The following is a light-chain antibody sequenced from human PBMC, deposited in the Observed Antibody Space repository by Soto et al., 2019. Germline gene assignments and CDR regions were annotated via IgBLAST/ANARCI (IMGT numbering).Light chain of an antibody. CDR3: QHFCDSPVT. Sequence: ELEVRQAPATRRSSRAQRHSKTSRACQSVSSYLAWYQQKPGQAPRLLIYDASNRATGIPARFSGIGSGTDFTLTMRSLQPEDFAVYYCQHFCDSPVTFGQGTRLEIK. V-gene: IGKV3-11*01. J-gene: IGKJ5*01. CDR2: DAS. CDR1: QSVSSY.